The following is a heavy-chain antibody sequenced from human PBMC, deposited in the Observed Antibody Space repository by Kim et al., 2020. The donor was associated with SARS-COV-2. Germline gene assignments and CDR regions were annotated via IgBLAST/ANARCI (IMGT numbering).Heavy chain of an antibody. J-gene: IGHJ4*02. Sequence: GGSLRLSCAASGFNFSSFTMNWIRQAPGKGLEWVSTVTSSGFGKYYADSVKGRFIISRDNSKNTLYMQLNSLRGEDTAIYYCAKDQGCYYPYYCDYWGQGILVTVAS. V-gene: IGHV3-23*01. D-gene: IGHD3-22*01. CDR3: AKDQGCYYPYYCDY. CDR2: VTSSGFGK. CDR1: GFNFSSFT.